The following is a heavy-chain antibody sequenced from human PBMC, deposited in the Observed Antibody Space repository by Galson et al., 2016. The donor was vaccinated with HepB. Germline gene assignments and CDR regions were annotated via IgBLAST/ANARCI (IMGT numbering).Heavy chain of an antibody. CDR3: VRERELAYNWFDP. V-gene: IGHV1-18*01. Sequence: SVKVSCKASGYTFISYGINWVRQAPGQGLEWMGWISPYNGNTNYAQSLRGRVTMTTDTSTSTAYLELRSLRSDDTAVYFCVRERELAYNWFDPWGQGTLVTVSS. J-gene: IGHJ5*02. CDR2: ISPYNGNT. D-gene: IGHD1-7*01. CDR1: GYTFISYG.